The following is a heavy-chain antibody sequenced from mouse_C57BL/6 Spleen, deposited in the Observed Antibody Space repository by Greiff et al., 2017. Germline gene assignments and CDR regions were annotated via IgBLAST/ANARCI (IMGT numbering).Heavy chain of an antibody. CDR2: INPSSGYT. J-gene: IGHJ4*01. Sequence: QVQLQQSGAELVRPGASVKMSCKASGYTFTSYTMPWVKQRPGQGLEWIGYINPSSGYTKYNQKFKDQSTLAADKSSSTAYMQLSSLTSEDSAVXYCAREGAMDYWGQGTSVTVSS. V-gene: IGHV1-4*01. CDR1: GYTFTSYT. CDR3: AREGAMDY.